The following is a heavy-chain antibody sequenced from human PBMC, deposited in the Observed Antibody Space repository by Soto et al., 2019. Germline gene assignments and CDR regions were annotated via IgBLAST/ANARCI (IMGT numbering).Heavy chain of an antibody. CDR1: GDSISTVDYF. J-gene: IGHJ5*01. Sequence: QVQLLESGPGLVKPSQTLSLTCSVSGDSISTVDYFWAWVRQPPGQALEYIGYLYKSATTYYNPSFESRVAISRDTSKSQFSLNVTSLTAADTAVYFCARGRYCLTGRCFPNWFDSWGQGTLVTVSS. D-gene: IGHD2-15*01. CDR2: LYKSATT. CDR3: ARGRYCLTGRCFPNWFDS. V-gene: IGHV4-30-4*01.